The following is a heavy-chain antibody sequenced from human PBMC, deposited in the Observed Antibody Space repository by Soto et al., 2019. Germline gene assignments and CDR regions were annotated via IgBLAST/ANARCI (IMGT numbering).Heavy chain of an antibody. J-gene: IGHJ4*02. CDR3: AKERAYCSSTSCYEAPR. D-gene: IGHD2-2*01. CDR2: ISGSGGST. V-gene: IGHV3-23*01. Sequence: GSLRLSCAASGFTFSSYAMSWVRQAPGKGLEWVSAISGSGGSTYYADSVKGRFTISRDNSKNTLYLQMNSLRAEDTAVYYCAKERAYCSSTSCYEAPRWGQGTLVTVSS. CDR1: GFTFSSYA.